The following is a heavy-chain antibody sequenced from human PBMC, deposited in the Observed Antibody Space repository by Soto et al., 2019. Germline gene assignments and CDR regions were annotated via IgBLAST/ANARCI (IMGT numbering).Heavy chain of an antibody. CDR3: ARDSPLTTVTSDAFDI. J-gene: IGHJ3*02. V-gene: IGHV3-21*01. CDR1: GLTFRGYS. CDR2: ISSSSSYI. Sequence: GVLMRHRCAASGLTFRGYSGHWVRQAKGKGLEWVSSISSSSSYIYYADSVKGRFTISRDNAKNSLYLQMNSLRAEDTAVYYCARDSPLTTVTSDAFDIWGQATIVTVSS. D-gene: IGHD4-17*01.